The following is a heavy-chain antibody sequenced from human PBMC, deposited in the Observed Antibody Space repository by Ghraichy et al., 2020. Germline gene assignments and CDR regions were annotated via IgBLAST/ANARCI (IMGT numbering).Heavy chain of an antibody. J-gene: IGHJ3*02. CDR3: AKDPRPQDYGGNLAFDI. Sequence: GESLNISCAASGFTFSSYGMHWVRQAPGKGLEWVAVISYDGSNKYYADSVKGRFTISRDNSKNTLYLQMNSLRAEDTAVYYCAKDPRPQDYGGNLAFDIWGQGTMVTVSS. V-gene: IGHV3-30*18. D-gene: IGHD4-23*01. CDR1: GFTFSSYG. CDR2: ISYDGSNK.